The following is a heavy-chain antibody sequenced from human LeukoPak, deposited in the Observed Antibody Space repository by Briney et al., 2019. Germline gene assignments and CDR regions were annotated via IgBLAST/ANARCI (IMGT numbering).Heavy chain of an antibody. V-gene: IGHV1-69*13. J-gene: IGHJ3*02. CDR1: GYTFTSYD. Sequence: SVKVSCKASGYTFTSYDINWVRQAPGQGLEWMGGIIPIFGTANYAQKFQGRVTITADESTSTAYMELSSLRSEDTAVYYCARDAGYCSSTSCQDDAFDIWGQGTMVTVSS. CDR3: ARDAGYCSSTSCQDDAFDI. CDR2: IIPIFGTA. D-gene: IGHD2-2*01.